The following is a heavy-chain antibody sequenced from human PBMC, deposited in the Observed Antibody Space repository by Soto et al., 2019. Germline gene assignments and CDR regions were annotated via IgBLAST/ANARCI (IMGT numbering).Heavy chain of an antibody. CDR1: GFTFSSYS. V-gene: IGHV3-21*01. CDR3: ASDYSNYGYNWFDP. J-gene: IGHJ5*02. D-gene: IGHD4-4*01. CDR2: ISSSSSYI. Sequence: LRLSCAASGFTFSSYSMNWVRQAPGKGLEWVSSISSSSSYIYYADSVKGRFTISRDNAKNSLYLQMNSLRAEDTAVYYCASDYSNYGYNWFDPWGQGTLVTVS.